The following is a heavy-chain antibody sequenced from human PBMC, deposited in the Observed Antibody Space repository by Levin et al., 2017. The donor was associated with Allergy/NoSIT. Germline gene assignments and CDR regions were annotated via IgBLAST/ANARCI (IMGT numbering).Heavy chain of an antibody. D-gene: IGHD3-9*01. V-gene: IGHV3-73*01. Sequence: PSETLSLTCAASGFTFSGSAMHWVRQASGKGLEWVGRIRSKANSYATAYAASVKGRFTISRDDSKNTAYLQMNSLKTEDTAVYYCTRRIPYYDILTGLGDDAFDIWGQGTMVTVSS. CDR2: IRSKANSYAT. CDR3: TRRIPYYDILTGLGDDAFDI. CDR1: GFTFSGSA. J-gene: IGHJ3*02.